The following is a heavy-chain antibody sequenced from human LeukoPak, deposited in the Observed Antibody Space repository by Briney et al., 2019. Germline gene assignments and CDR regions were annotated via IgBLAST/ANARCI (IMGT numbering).Heavy chain of an antibody. CDR1: GFTFSNAW. D-gene: IGHD6-19*01. Sequence: GGSLRLSCAASGFTFSNAWMSWVRQAPGKGLEWVGRIKSKTDGGTTDYAAPVKGRFTISRDDSKNTLYLQMNSLKTEDTAVYYCTTDLVAVAGMEGYDYWGQGTLVTVSS. CDR2: IKSKTDGGTT. CDR3: TTDLVAVAGMEGYDY. J-gene: IGHJ4*02. V-gene: IGHV3-15*01.